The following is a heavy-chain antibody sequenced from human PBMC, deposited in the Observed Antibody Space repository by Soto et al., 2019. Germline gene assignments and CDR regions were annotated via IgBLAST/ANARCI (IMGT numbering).Heavy chain of an antibody. V-gene: IGHV3-49*03. D-gene: IGHD2-21*02. CDR2: IRSKAYGGTT. Sequence: GGSLRLSWTASGFTFGDYAMSWFRQAPGKGLEWVGFIRSKAYGGTTEYAASVKGRFTVSRDDSKSIAYLQMNSLKTEDTAVYYCTRDTDAIVVVTVPLDYWGQGTLVTVSS. CDR3: TRDTDAIVVVTVPLDY. CDR1: GFTFGDYA. J-gene: IGHJ4*02.